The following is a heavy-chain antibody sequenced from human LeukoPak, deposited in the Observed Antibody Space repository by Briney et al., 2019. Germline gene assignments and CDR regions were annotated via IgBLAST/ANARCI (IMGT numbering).Heavy chain of an antibody. CDR1: GFTFSSYA. J-gene: IGHJ1*01. V-gene: IGHV3-23*01. Sequence: PGGSLRLSCAASGFTFSSYAMSWVRQAPGRGLEWISTISGSGGGTYYADSVKGRFTISRDNSKNTLSLQMNSLRAEDTAVYHCAKGLVGTEYFQHWGQGTLVTVFS. D-gene: IGHD2-8*02. CDR2: ISGSGGGT. CDR3: AKGLVGTEYFQH.